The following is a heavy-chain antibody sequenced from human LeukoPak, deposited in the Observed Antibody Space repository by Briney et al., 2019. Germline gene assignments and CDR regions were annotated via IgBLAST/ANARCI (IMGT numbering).Heavy chain of an antibody. D-gene: IGHD1-1*01. CDR3: ARVNINNWHSCDY. J-gene: IGHJ4*02. CDR2: IYHSGGP. CDR1: GGSISSNNW. V-gene: IGHV4-4*02. Sequence: SETLSLTCAVSGGSISSNNWWGWVRQPPGRGLEWIGEIYHSGGPNYNPSLKSRVTISVDKSRNHFSLNLSSVTAADTAVYYCARVNINNWHSCDYWGQGTLVTVSS.